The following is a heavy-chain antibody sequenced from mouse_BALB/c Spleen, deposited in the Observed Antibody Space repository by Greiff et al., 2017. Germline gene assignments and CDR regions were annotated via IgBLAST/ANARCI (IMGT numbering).Heavy chain of an antibody. CDR3: ARIYGNYDYYAMDY. V-gene: IGHV1-18*01. CDR1: GYTFTDYN. Sequence: EVQGVESGPELVKPGASVKIPCKASGYTFTDYNMDWVKQSHGKSLEWIGDINPNNGGTIYNQKFKGKATLTVDKSSSTAYMELRSLTSEDTAVYYCARIYGNYDYYAMDYWGQGTSVTVSS. J-gene: IGHJ4*01. CDR2: INPNNGGT. D-gene: IGHD2-1*01.